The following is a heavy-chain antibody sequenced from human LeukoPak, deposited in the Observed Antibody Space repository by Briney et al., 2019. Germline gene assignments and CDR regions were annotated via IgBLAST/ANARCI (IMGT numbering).Heavy chain of an antibody. V-gene: IGHV3-21*01. J-gene: IGHJ4*02. CDR1: EFTLASYS. CDR2: IGRISSYI. D-gene: IGHD5-18*01. Sequence: PGGSLRPSCAVSEFTLASYSMNWVRQGPGKGLEWVSSIGRISSYIYNADPVKGRFTISTDNATNSLPLQMASLRPQHPAGYYGGASNKHTTMVDYWGQGTLVTVSS. CDR3: GASNKHTTMVDY.